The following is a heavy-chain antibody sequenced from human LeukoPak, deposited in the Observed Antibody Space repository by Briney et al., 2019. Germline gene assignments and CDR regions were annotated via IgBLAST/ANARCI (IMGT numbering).Heavy chain of an antibody. CDR2: IYTSGNT. CDR3: AGVGATTWYY. J-gene: IGHJ4*02. D-gene: IGHD1-26*01. CDR1: GGSISTGSYC. Sequence: SETLSLTCTVSGGSISTGSYCWSWIRQPAGKGLEWIGHIYTSGNTNYNPSLKSRVTISVDTSKNQFSLKLSSVTAADTAVYYCAGVGATTWYYWGQGTLVTVSS. V-gene: IGHV4-61*09.